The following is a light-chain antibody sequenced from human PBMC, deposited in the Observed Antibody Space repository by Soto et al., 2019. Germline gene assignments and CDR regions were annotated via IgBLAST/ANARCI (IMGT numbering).Light chain of an antibody. CDR3: QQRSNWPIT. V-gene: IGKV3-11*01. Sequence: EIVLTQSPAALSLSPGERDPLSCRARQSISNYLAWYQQNPGQSPRLLIYDASNRATGIPARFSGSGSGTDFTLTISSLEPEDFAVYYCQQRSNWPITYGQGTRLEI. CDR2: DAS. CDR1: QSISNY. J-gene: IGKJ5*01.